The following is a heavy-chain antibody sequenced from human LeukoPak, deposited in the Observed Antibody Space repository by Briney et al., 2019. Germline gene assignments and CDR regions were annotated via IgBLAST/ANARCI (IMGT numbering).Heavy chain of an antibody. Sequence: SQTLSLTCTVSGGSISSGDNYWIWMLDPPGKGLEWIGYIYYSGSTYYNPSLKSRVTISVDTSKNQFSLKLSSVTAADTAVYYCATAPWDDYYGSGSYPDYWGQGTLVTVSS. V-gene: IGHV4-30-4*08. CDR1: GGSISSGDNY. D-gene: IGHD3-10*01. J-gene: IGHJ4*02. CDR2: IYYSGST. CDR3: ATAPWDDYYGSGSYPDY.